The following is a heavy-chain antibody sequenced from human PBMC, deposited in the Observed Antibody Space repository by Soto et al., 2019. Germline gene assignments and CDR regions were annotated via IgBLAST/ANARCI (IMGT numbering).Heavy chain of an antibody. V-gene: IGHV3-30*03. CDR2: ISYDGSNK. J-gene: IGHJ6*02. Sequence: GGSLRLSCAASGFTFSSYGMHWVRQAPGKGLEWVAVISYDGSNKYYADSVKGRFTISRDNSKNTLYLQMNSLRAEDTAVYYCGDFGVVIADYGMDAWGQGTTVTVSS. D-gene: IGHD3-3*01. CDR3: GDFGVVIADYGMDA. CDR1: GFTFSSYG.